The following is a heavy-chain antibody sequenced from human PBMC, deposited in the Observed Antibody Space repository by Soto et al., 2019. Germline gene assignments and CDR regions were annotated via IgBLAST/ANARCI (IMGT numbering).Heavy chain of an antibody. V-gene: IGHV3-53*01. CDR1: GFTVSNNY. CDR3: ADFPGGGAY. D-gene: IGHD3-10*01. CDR2: IYSGGYT. Sequence: EVQLVESGGGLIQPGGSLRLSCAVSGFTVSNNYMSWVRQAPGKGLEGVSVIYSGGYTAYGDSVKGRFTISRDNSKNTLFRKMNGLGAQAPAIFSGADFPGGGAYWGQGTLVTVSS. J-gene: IGHJ4*02.